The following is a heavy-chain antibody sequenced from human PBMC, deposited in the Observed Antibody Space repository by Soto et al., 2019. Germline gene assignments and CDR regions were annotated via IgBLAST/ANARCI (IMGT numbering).Heavy chain of an antibody. J-gene: IGHJ4*02. CDR3: ARLNYYGSGSYPSDY. CDR2: IYYSGST. D-gene: IGHD3-10*01. Sequence: SETLSLICTVSGGSISSYYWSWIRQPPGKGLEWIGYIYYSGSTNYNPSLKSRVTISVDTSKNQFSLKLSSVTAADTAVYYCARLNYYGSGSYPSDYWGQGTLVTVSS. CDR1: GGSISSYY. V-gene: IGHV4-59*01.